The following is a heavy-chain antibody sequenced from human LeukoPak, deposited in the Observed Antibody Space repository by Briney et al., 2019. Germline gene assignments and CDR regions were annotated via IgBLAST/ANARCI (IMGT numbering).Heavy chain of an antibody. J-gene: IGHJ4*02. Sequence: PSETLSLTCTVSSDSIYSSNYYWGWIRQPPGKGLEWIGSIYYSGSTYYNSSLKSRVTISVDTSKNQFSLTLSSLTDADTAVYYCARAAYCGGDCYLFDYWGQGTLVTVSS. CDR2: IYYSGST. V-gene: IGHV4-39*01. CDR1: SDSIYSSNYY. D-gene: IGHD2-21*02. CDR3: ARAAYCGGDCYLFDY.